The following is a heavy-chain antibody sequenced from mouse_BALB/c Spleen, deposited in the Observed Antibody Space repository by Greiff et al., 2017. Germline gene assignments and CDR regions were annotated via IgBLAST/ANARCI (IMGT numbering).Heavy chain of an antibody. CDR3: ARRSSPFDY. V-gene: IGHV14-1*02. Sequence: EVMLVESGAELVRPGALVKLSCKASGFNIKDYYMHWVKQRPEQGLEWIGWIDPENGNTIYDPKFQGKASITADTSSNTAYLQLSSLTSEDTAVYYCARRSSPFDYWGQGTTLTVSS. D-gene: IGHD1-1*01. CDR2: IDPENGNT. J-gene: IGHJ2*01. CDR1: GFNIKDYY.